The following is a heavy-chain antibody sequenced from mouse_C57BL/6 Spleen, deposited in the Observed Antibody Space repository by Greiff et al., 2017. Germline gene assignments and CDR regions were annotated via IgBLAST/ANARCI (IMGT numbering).Heavy chain of an antibody. CDR1: GFTFSDYY. CDR2: ISNGGGST. J-gene: IGHJ3*01. V-gene: IGHV5-12*01. Sequence: EVQVVESGGGLVQPGGSLKLSCAASGFTFSDYYMYWVRQTPEKRLEWVAYISNGGGSTYYPDTVKGRFTISRDNAKNTLYLQMSRLKSEDTAMYYCASRDSSGPFAYWGQGTLVTVSA. CDR3: ASRDSSGPFAY. D-gene: IGHD3-2*02.